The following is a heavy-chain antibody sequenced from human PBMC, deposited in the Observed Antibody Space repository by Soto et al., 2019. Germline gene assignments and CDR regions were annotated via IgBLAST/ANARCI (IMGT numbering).Heavy chain of an antibody. J-gene: IGHJ6*03. Sequence: QVQLQESGPGLVKPSQTLSLTCTVSGGFTSSGDYYWNWIRQLPGKGLEWIGYIEHSGSSFYNPSLKGRVALALDTSKNQFSLKLNSVTAADTAVYYCAREVVPATVDFYYYYIDFWGKGTTVTVSS. D-gene: IGHD2-2*01. V-gene: IGHV4-31*03. CDR1: GGFTSSGDYY. CDR3: AREVVPATVDFYYYYIDF. CDR2: IEHSGSS.